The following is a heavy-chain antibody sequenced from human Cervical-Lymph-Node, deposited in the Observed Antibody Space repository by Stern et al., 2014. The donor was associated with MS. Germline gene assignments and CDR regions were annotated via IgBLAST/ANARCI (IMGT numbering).Heavy chain of an antibody. CDR1: GFSFSRYA. CDR2: IWYDGSNP. J-gene: IGHJ4*02. Sequence: QLQLQESGGGVVQPGRSLRLSCAASGFSFSRYAMHLVRKAPGKGLEWVALIWYDGSNPSYADSVPGRFTISRDNFKNTLYLQMNSLRAEDTAVYYCASAYSSSHYYFDYWGQGTLVTVSS. CDR3: ASAYSSSHYYFDY. V-gene: IGHV3-33*01. D-gene: IGHD6-13*01.